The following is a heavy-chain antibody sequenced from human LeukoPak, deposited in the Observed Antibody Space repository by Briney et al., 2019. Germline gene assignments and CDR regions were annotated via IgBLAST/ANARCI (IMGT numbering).Heavy chain of an antibody. CDR1: GFTFSTYS. V-gene: IGHV3-21*01. J-gene: IGHJ6*03. CDR3: ARGHDCANYMDV. CDR2: ISSSSSYI. Sequence: GGSLRLSCAASGFTFSTYSMDWVRQAPGKGLEWVSSISSSSSYIYYADSVKGRFTISKDNAKNSLYLQMNSLRAEDTAVYYCARGHDCANYMDVWGKGTTVTVSS. D-gene: IGHD2-21*02.